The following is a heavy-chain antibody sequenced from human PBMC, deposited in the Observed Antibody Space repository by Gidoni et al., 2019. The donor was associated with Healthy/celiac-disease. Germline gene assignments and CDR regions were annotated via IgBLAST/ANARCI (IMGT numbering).Heavy chain of an antibody. Sequence: QVQLVASGGGVVQPGRSLRLSCAASGFTFSRYAMHWVRQAPGKGLEWVAVISYDGSNKYYADSVKGRFTISRDNSKNTLYLQMNSLRAEDTAVYYCARVGAAAGPNYYGMDVWGQGTTVTVSS. V-gene: IGHV3-30-3*01. J-gene: IGHJ6*02. CDR1: GFTFSRYA. CDR2: ISYDGSNK. D-gene: IGHD6-13*01. CDR3: ARVGAAAGPNYYGMDV.